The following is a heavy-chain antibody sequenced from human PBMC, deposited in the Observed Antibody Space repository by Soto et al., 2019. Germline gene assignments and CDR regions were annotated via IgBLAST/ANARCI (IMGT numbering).Heavy chain of an antibody. J-gene: IGHJ4*02. D-gene: IGHD4-4*01. V-gene: IGHV4-31*03. CDR2: IYYSGSN. Sequence: QVQLQESGPGLVKPSQTLSLTCTVSGDSISNGIYYWSWIRQHPGKGLEWIGYIYYSGSNYYNPSLKSRXXMXVXTSKNQFSLHLNSVTAADTAVFYCARYRSNYYYFDYWGQGTLVTVSS. CDR1: GDSISNGIYY. CDR3: ARYRSNYYYFDY.